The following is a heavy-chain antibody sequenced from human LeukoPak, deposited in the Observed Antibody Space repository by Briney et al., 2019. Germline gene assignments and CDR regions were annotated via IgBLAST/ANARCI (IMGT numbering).Heavy chain of an antibody. CDR1: GGSISGYY. V-gene: IGHV4-4*07. J-gene: IGHJ6*02. CDR3: ARAIRVPAAIVYYYYGMDV. D-gene: IGHD2-2*01. CDR2: IYTSGST. Sequence: SETLSLTCIVSGGSISGYYWSWIRQPAGKGLEWIGRIYTSGSTNYNPSLKSRVTMSVDTSKNQFSLKLSSVTAADTAVYYCARAIRVPAAIVYYYYGMDVWGQGTTVTVSS.